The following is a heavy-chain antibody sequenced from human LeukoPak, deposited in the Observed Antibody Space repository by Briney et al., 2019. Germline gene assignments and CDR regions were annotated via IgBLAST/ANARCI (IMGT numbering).Heavy chain of an antibody. J-gene: IGHJ3*01. Sequence: GASVKVSFKASGYTFTNYGNSWVRQAAGQGPEWMGWMIAYNGNTNYAQKLQGRVTMTTDSSTSTAYMELRSLMSDGTAVYYCARETTKGGVWGQGTMVTVSS. CDR1: GYTFTNYG. CDR2: MIAYNGNT. V-gene: IGHV1-18*01. CDR3: ARETTKGGV. D-gene: IGHD1/OR15-1a*01.